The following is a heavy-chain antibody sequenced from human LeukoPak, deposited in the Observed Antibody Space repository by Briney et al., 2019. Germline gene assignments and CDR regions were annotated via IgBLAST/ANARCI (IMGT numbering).Heavy chain of an antibody. CDR1: GYTFTSYG. V-gene: IGHV1-18*01. D-gene: IGHD6-13*01. CDR3: ARDLGSWGYYYGMDV. J-gene: IGHJ6*02. CDR2: ISVYNGNT. Sequence: AASVKVSCKASGYTFTSYGISWVRQAPGQGLEWMGWISVYNGNTNYAQKLQGRVTITTDTSTSTAYMELRSLRSDDTAVYYCARDLGSWGYYYGMDVWGQGTTVTVSS.